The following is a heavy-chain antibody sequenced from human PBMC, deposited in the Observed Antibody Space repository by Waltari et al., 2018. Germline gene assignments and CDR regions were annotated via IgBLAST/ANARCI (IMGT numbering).Heavy chain of an antibody. V-gene: IGHV3-23*01. Sequence: EVQLLESGGGLVQPGGSLRLSCAASGFTFSSYAMSWVRQAPGKGLEWVSAISGSGGSTYYADSVKGRFTISRDNSKNTLYLQMNSLRSEDTAVYYCATRRRSYSSTPFDYWGQGTLVTVSS. D-gene: IGHD6-13*01. CDR1: GFTFSSYA. CDR2: ISGSGGST. J-gene: IGHJ4*02. CDR3: ATRRRSYSSTPFDY.